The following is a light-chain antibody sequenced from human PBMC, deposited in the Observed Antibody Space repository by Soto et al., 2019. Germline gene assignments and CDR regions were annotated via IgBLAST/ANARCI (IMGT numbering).Light chain of an antibody. Sequence: QSALTQPASVSGSPGQSITISCTGTSSDVGDYNYVSWYQQHPGKAPTLMIYDVSNRPSGVSNRFSGSKSGNTASLTVSGLQAEVEADYYCSSYTSSSTLVFGGGTKLTGL. V-gene: IGLV2-14*01. J-gene: IGLJ2*01. CDR3: SSYTSSSTLV. CDR2: DVS. CDR1: SSDVGDYNY.